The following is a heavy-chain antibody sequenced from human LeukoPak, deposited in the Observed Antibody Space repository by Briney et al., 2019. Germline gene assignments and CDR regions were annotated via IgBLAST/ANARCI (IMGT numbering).Heavy chain of an antibody. CDR2: INQDGSDK. CDR3: ARERGSKHYDF. CDR1: GFTSSSFW. D-gene: IGHD3-16*01. Sequence: GGSLRLSCAASGFTSSSFWMGWVRQAPGKGLEWVANINQDGSDKYYVDSVKGRFTISRDNAKNSLYLQMDSLRAEDMALYYCARERGSKHYDFWGQGTLVTVSS. J-gene: IGHJ4*02. V-gene: IGHV3-7*01.